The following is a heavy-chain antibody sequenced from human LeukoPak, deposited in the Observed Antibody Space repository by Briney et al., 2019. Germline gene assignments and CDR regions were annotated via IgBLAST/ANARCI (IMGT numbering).Heavy chain of an antibody. CDR2: ISFDGSDA. Sequence: GGSLRLSCAASGFTFSGFWMHWVRQAPGKGLVWVSCISFDGSDATYADSVKGRFTISRDNSKNTLYLQMNSLRAEDTAVYYCAKAALAYCSGGGCYFDYWGQGTLVTVSS. CDR1: GFTFSGFW. V-gene: IGHV3-74*01. J-gene: IGHJ4*02. CDR3: AKAALAYCSGGGCYFDY. D-gene: IGHD2-15*01.